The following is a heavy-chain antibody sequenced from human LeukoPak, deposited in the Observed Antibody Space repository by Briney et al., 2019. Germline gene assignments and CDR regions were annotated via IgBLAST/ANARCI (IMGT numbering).Heavy chain of an antibody. J-gene: IGHJ4*02. CDR2: INHSGST. Sequence: TLIRTCWEYGGYCSGYYWSWIRKPPGKGLEWIGEINHSGSTNYNPSLKSRVTISVDTSKNQFSLKLSSVTAADTAVYYCARVRGLTLDYDFWSGMWGYFDYWGQGTLVTVSS. CDR3: ARVRGLTLDYDFWSGMWGYFDY. CDR1: GGYCSGYY. D-gene: IGHD3-3*01. V-gene: IGHV4-34*01.